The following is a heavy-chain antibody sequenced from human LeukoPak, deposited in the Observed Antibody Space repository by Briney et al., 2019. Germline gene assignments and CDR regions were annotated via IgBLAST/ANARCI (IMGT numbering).Heavy chain of an antibody. D-gene: IGHD5-24*01. CDR3: VRGDWLDF. Sequence: GGALRLSCVASGFPLGNYALHWVRQTPGKGMEWVAGIPWNNDIITYADSMRGRFTVSRDNAKNSVYLQMDSLKPEDTALYHCVRGDWLDFWGQGTLVTVSS. CDR2: IPWNNDII. J-gene: IGHJ5*01. V-gene: IGHV3-9*01. CDR1: GFPLGNYA.